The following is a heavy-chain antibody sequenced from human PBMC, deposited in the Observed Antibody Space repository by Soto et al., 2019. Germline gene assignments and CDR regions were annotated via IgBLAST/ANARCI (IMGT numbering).Heavy chain of an antibody. Sequence: QVQLVQSGAEVKKPGSSVKVSCKASGGTVSSYAISWVRQAPGQGLEWMGGIIPIFGTANYAQKFQGRVTITADESTSTAYMELSSLRSEDTAVYYCAVALDIVVVVPATRGYWFDPWGQGTLVTVSS. V-gene: IGHV1-69*01. CDR3: AVALDIVVVVPATRGYWFDP. D-gene: IGHD2-15*01. CDR1: GGTVSSYA. J-gene: IGHJ5*02. CDR2: IIPIFGTA.